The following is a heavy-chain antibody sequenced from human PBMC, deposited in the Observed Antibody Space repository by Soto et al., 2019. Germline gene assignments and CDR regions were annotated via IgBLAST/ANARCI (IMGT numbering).Heavy chain of an antibody. Sequence: SETQSLPCVVYGGSFSGQYCSWIRQYPGMALEWIAEINHRGSTNYNPSLKSRVTMSVDTSKNQFSLRLGSVTAADTAVYYCARGYPRSIFSTALATSYWFDSWGQGGLVTVSS. J-gene: IGHJ5*01. CDR3: ARGYPRSIFSTALATSYWFDS. D-gene: IGHD2-21*01. V-gene: IGHV4-34*01. CDR2: INHRGST. CDR1: GGSFSGQY.